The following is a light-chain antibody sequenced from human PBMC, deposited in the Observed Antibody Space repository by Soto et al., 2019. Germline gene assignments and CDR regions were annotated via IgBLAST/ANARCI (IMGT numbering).Light chain of an antibody. J-gene: IGLJ2*01. CDR3: QSYDSSLSEVV. CDR1: SSNIGAGYD. CDR2: VNS. Sequence: QLVLTQPPSVSGAPGQRVTMSCTGSSSNIGAGYDVHWYQQLPGTAPKLLIYVNSNRPSGVPDRLSGSKSGTSASLAITGLHADDEADYYCQSYDSSLSEVVFGGGTKLTVL. V-gene: IGLV1-40*01.